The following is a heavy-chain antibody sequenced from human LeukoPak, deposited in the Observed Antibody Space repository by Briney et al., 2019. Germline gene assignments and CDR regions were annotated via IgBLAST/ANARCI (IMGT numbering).Heavy chain of an antibody. V-gene: IGHV3-9*01. D-gene: IGHD4-17*01. J-gene: IGHJ4*02. CDR2: VSWNSGNV. CDR3: AKAVYGDFQSTVDY. Sequence: GGSLRLSCAASGFTFDNYRMSWVRQAPGKGLEWVSGVSWNSGNVGYADSVKGRFTISRDNAKNFLYLQMSSLRAEDTALYYCAKAVYGDFQSTVDYWGRGTLVTVSS. CDR1: GFTFDNYR.